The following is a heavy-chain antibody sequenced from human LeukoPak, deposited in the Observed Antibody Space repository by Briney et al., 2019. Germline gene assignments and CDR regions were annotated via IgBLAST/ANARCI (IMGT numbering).Heavy chain of an antibody. CDR2: INHSGST. V-gene: IGHV4-34*01. D-gene: IGHD6-6*01. Sequence: SGTLSLTCAVYGGSFSGYHWSWIRQPPGKGLEWIGEINHSGSTNYNPSLKSRVTISVDTSKNQFSLKLRSVTAADTAVYYCARGYGSSSYNWFDPWGQGTLVTVSS. CDR1: GGSFSGYH. J-gene: IGHJ5*02. CDR3: ARGYGSSSYNWFDP.